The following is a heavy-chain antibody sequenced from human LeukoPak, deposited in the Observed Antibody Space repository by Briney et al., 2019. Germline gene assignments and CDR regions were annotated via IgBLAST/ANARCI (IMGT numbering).Heavy chain of an antibody. V-gene: IGHV5-51*01. CDR3: ARHGGGQRYCSGGSCTQIDY. Sequence: GESLKISCKGSGYSFTSYWIGWVRPMPGKGLAWIGIIYPGDSDTSNSPSFQGKDTISAAKSITTASLQWSSLKATDTAMYYCARHGGGQRYCSGGSCTQIDYWGQGTLVTVSS. D-gene: IGHD2-15*01. CDR1: GYSFTSYW. J-gene: IGHJ4*02. CDR2: IYPGDSDT.